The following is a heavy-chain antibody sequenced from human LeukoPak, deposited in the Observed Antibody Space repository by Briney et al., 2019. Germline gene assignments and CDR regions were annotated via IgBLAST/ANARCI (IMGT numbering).Heavy chain of an antibody. CDR3: ARGQWLVRGRYFDL. CDR1: GGSFSGYY. D-gene: IGHD6-19*01. Sequence: SETLSLTCAVYGGSFSGYYWSWIRQPPGKGLEWIGEINHSGSTNYNPSLKGRVTISVDTSKNQFSLKLSSVTAADTAVYYCARGQWLVRGRYFDLWGRGTLVTVSS. J-gene: IGHJ2*01. CDR2: INHSGST. V-gene: IGHV4-34*01.